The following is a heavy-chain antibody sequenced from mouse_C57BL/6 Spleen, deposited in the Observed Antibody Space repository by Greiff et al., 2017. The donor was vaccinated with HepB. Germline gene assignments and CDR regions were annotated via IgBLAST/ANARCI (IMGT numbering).Heavy chain of an antibody. CDR1: GYSFTGYF. D-gene: IGHD1-1*01. J-gene: IGHJ1*03. Sequence: EVKLVESGPELVKPGDSVKISCKASGYSFTGYFMNWVMQSHGKSLEWIGRINPYNGDTFYNQKFKGKATLTVDKSSSTAHMELRSLTSEDSAVYYCARRKVVAKDWYFDVWGTGTTVTVSS. CDR3: ARRKVVAKDWYFDV. CDR2: INPYNGDT. V-gene: IGHV1-20*01.